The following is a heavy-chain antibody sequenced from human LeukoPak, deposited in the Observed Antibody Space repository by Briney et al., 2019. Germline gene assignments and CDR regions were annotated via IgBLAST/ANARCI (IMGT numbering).Heavy chain of an antibody. J-gene: IGHJ4*02. V-gene: IGHV3-21*01. CDR3: APEYYGSGGLDY. CDR1: GFTFSSYS. CDR2: ISSSSSYI. Sequence: PGGSLRLSCAASGFTFSSYSMNWVRQAPGKGLEWVSSISSSSSYIYYADSVKGRFTISRDNAKNSLYLQMNSLRAEDTAVYYCAPEYYGSGGLDYWGQGTLVTISS. D-gene: IGHD3-10*01.